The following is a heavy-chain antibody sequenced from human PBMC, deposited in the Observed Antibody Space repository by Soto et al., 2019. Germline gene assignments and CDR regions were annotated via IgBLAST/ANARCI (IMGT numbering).Heavy chain of an antibody. Sequence: PSETLSLTCAVYGGSFSGYYLSWIRQPPGKGLEWIGEINHSGSTNYNPSLKSRVTISVDTSKNQFSLKLSSVTAADTAVYYCARGVRNSNYYYYYYYGMDVWGQGTTVTVSS. V-gene: IGHV4-34*01. CDR1: GGSFSGYY. CDR3: ARGVRNSNYYYYYYYGMDV. D-gene: IGHD4-4*01. J-gene: IGHJ6*02. CDR2: INHSGST.